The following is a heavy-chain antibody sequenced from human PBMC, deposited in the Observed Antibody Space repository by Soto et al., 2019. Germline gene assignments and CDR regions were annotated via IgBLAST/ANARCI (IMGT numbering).Heavy chain of an antibody. V-gene: IGHV4-59*01. J-gene: IGHJ4*02. D-gene: IGHD4-17*01. CDR1: GVSISSYS. CDR2: MYYSGST. Sequence: PSETLSLTCTVSGVSISSYSWSWIRQPPGKGLEWIGYMYYSGSTNYNPYLKSRVTISVDTSKNQFSLKLSSVTAADTGVYYCARSPSDYGDSYFDYWGQGTLVTVS. CDR3: ARSPSDYGDSYFDY.